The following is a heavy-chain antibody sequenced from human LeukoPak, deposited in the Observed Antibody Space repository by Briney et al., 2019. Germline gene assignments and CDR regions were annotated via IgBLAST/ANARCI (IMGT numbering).Heavy chain of an antibody. J-gene: IGHJ3*02. V-gene: IGHV3-15*05. D-gene: IGHD3-10*01. CDR2: IRSNSDYGTT. CDR1: GFTFTNAW. CDR3: TTRELRYYGSGTYPVAFDI. Sequence: GGSLRLSCEASGFTFTNAWMSWVRQAPGKGLEWVGRIRSNSDYGTTDYAAPVKGRFTISRHDSESTLYLQMNSLKTEDTAVYYCTTRELRYYGSGTYPVAFDIWGQGTMVTVSS.